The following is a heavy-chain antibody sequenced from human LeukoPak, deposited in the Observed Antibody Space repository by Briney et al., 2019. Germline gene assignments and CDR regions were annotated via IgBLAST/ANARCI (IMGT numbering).Heavy chain of an antibody. CDR3: ARGNYDSSGYIPNYYFDY. CDR1: GYTFTGYY. Sequence: GASVKVSCKASGYTFTGYYIHWARQAPGQGLEWMGRINPNSGGTNYAQRFQGRVTMTRDTSISTAYMELSRLRSDDTAVYYCARGNYDSSGYIPNYYFDYWGQGTLVTVSS. CDR2: INPNSGGT. V-gene: IGHV1-2*06. J-gene: IGHJ4*02. D-gene: IGHD3-22*01.